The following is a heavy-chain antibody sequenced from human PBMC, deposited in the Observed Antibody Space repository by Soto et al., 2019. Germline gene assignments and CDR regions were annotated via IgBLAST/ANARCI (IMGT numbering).Heavy chain of an antibody. D-gene: IGHD6-6*01. Sequence: SETLSLTCAVYGGSFSGYYWSWIRQPPGKGLEWIGEINHSGSTNYNPSLKSRVTISVDTSKNQFSLKLSSVTAADTAVYYCARGIAARRMGMDVWGKGTTVTVSS. J-gene: IGHJ6*03. V-gene: IGHV4-34*01. CDR2: INHSGST. CDR1: GGSFSGYY. CDR3: ARGIAARRMGMDV.